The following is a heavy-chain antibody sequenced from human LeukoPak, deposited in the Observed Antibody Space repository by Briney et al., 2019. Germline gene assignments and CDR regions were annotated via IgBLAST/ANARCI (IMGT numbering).Heavy chain of an antibody. V-gene: IGHV3-23*01. J-gene: IGHJ4*02. D-gene: IGHD3-3*01. CDR3: AKARLYYDFWSGYPPIDY. Sequence: PGGSLRFSCAASGFTFSSYAMSWVRQAPGKGLEWVSAISGSGGSTYYADSVKGRFTISRDNSKNTLYLQMNSLRAEDMAVYYCAKARLYYDFWSGYPPIDYWGQGTLVTVSS. CDR2: ISGSGGST. CDR1: GFTFSSYA.